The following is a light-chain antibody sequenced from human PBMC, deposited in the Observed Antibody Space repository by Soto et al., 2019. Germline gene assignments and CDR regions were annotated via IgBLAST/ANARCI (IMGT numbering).Light chain of an antibody. CDR3: QQYNSYPPT. CDR2: KAS. CDR1: QSISVW. Sequence: DIQMAQSPSTLSASVGDRVTITCRAGQSISVWLAWYQQKAGKAPNLLIYKASRLESGVPSRFSGSGSETECTLTISGLQPGDSATYYCQQYNSYPPTFGQGTKVDIK. V-gene: IGKV1-5*03. J-gene: IGKJ1*01.